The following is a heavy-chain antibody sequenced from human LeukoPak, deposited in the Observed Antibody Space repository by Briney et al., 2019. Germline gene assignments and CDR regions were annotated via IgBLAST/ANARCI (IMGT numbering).Heavy chain of an antibody. CDR2: IYYSGRT. CDR1: GGSISSYY. CDR3: AIRRPGPDAFDI. Sequence: PSETLSLTCTVSGGSISSYYWSWIRQHPGTGLEWVGSIYYSGRTNYNPSLKSRVTISVDTSKNQFSLSLTSVTAADTAVYFCAIRRPGPDAFDIWGQGTMVTVSS. J-gene: IGHJ3*02. V-gene: IGHV4-59*08.